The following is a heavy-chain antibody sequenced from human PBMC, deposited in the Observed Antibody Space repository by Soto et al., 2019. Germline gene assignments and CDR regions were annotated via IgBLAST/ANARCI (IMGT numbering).Heavy chain of an antibody. CDR2: ISAYNGNT. CDR3: ARGNGEYCSSTSCYNGDDAFDI. J-gene: IGHJ3*02. D-gene: IGHD2-2*02. V-gene: IGHV1-18*01. CDR1: GYTFTSYG. Sequence: ASVKVSCKASGYTFTSYGISWVRQAPGQGLEWMGWISAYNGNTNYAQKLQGRVTMTTDTSTSTAYMELRSLRSDDTAVYYCARGNGEYCSSTSCYNGDDAFDIWGQGTMVTVSS.